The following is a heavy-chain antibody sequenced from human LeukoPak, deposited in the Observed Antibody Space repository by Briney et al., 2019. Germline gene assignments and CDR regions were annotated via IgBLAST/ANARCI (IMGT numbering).Heavy chain of an antibody. J-gene: IGHJ4*02. CDR3: ARDSGGWDYYGSGSYFDY. Sequence: SGGSLRLSCAASGFTFSSYWMSWVRQAPGKGLEWVANIKQDGSEKYYVDSVKGRFTISRDNAKNSLYLQMNSLRAEDTAVYYCARDSGGWDYYGSGSYFDYWGQGTLVTVSS. CDR1: GFTFSSYW. D-gene: IGHD3-10*01. V-gene: IGHV3-7*01. CDR2: IKQDGSEK.